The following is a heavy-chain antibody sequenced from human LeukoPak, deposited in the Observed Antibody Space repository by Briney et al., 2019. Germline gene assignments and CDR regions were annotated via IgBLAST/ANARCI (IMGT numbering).Heavy chain of an antibody. CDR3: ARGLRRYFDY. V-gene: IGHV4-34*01. D-gene: IGHD4-17*01. Sequence: MPSETLSLTCAVYGGSFSGYYWSWIRQPPGKGLEWIGEINHSGSANYNPSLKSRVTISVDTSKNQFSLKLSSVTAADTAVYYCARGLRRYFDYWGQGTLVTVSS. J-gene: IGHJ4*02. CDR2: INHSGSA. CDR1: GGSFSGYY.